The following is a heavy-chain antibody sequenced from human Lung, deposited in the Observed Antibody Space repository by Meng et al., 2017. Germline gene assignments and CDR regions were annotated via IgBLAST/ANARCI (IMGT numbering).Heavy chain of an antibody. V-gene: IGHV3-74*03. CDR1: GFTFSSYN. J-gene: IGHJ4*02. D-gene: IGHD3-9*01. CDR2: INTDASIT. Sequence: VQRVESGGGLVRLGGSRRRSCAALGFTFSSYNMHWVRQTPGEGLVWVSRINTDASITTYADSVKGRFTISRDDAKNTVYLQMNSLRAEDTAVYYCARDADWVIFDHWGQGALVTVSS. CDR3: ARDADWVIFDH.